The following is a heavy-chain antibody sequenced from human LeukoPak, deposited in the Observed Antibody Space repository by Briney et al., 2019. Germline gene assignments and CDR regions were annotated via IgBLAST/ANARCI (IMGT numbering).Heavy chain of an antibody. D-gene: IGHD5-24*01. Sequence: GGSLRLSCSASGFTFSAYAMHWVRQAPGKRLEYVSAISPDGTSTYYADSVKGRFTISRDNSKNTLYLQMNSLRAEDTAVYYCAKDPDGYNGPEYFQHWGQGTLVTVSS. J-gene: IGHJ1*01. CDR3: AKDPDGYNGPEYFQH. V-gene: IGHV3-64*04. CDR1: GFTFSAYA. CDR2: ISPDGTST.